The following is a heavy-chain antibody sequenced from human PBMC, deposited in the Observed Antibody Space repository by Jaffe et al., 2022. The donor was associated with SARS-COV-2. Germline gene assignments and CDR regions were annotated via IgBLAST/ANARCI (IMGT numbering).Heavy chain of an antibody. J-gene: IGHJ4*02. Sequence: EVQLVESGGDLVQPGGSLRLSCAASGFTFSDYWMNWVRQAPGKGLEWVANIKQDGSEKYYVDSVKGRFIISRDNTKNSLYLQMNSLRAEDTAVYYCRIFITSRDYWGQGTLVTVSS. CDR2: IKQDGSEK. CDR3: RIFITSRDY. V-gene: IGHV3-7*03. CDR1: GFTFSDYW. D-gene: IGHD3-10*01.